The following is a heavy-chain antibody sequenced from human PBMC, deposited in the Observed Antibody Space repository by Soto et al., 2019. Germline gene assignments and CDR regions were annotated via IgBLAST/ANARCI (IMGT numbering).Heavy chain of an antibody. CDR1: GVTFSSYS. J-gene: IGHJ4*02. D-gene: IGHD3-10*01. V-gene: IGHV3-23*01. Sequence: XGSLRITCAASGVTFSSYSMSWVRQAPGKGLEWVSGFRSSGDGGTTYYADSVKGRFTISRDNSKNTLFLQMNSLRAEDTAIYYCAKKVNSGPGSQYFDYWGQGPLVTVSS. CDR2: FRSSGDGGTT. CDR3: AKKVNSGPGSQYFDY.